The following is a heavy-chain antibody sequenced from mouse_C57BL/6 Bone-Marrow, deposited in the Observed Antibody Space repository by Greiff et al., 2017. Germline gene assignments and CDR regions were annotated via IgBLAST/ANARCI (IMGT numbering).Heavy chain of an antibody. CDR1: GFTFSSYG. D-gene: IGHD1-1*01. CDR3: ARRYYGSSSFDY. V-gene: IGHV5-6*02. Sequence: DVKLVESGGDLVKPGGSLKLSCAASGFTFSSYGMSWVRQTPDKRLEWVATISSGGSYTYYPDSVKGRFTISRDNAKNTLYLQMSSLKSEDTAMYYCARRYYGSSSFDYWGQGTTLTVSS. J-gene: IGHJ2*01. CDR2: ISSGGSYT.